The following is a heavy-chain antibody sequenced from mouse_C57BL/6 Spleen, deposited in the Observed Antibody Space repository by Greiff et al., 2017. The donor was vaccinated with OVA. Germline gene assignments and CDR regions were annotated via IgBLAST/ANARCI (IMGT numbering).Heavy chain of an antibody. J-gene: IGHJ4*01. CDR2: IWGGGST. V-gene: IGHV2-9*01. CDR1: GFSLTSYG. Sequence: VHLVESGPGLVAPSQSLSITCTVSGFSLTSYGVDWVRQPPGKGLEWLGVIWGGGSTNYNSALMSRLSISKDNSKSQVFLKMNSLQTDDTATYYCAKHGRYDYDEYYYAMDYWGQGTSVTVSS. D-gene: IGHD2-4*01. CDR3: AKHGRYDYDEYYYAMDY.